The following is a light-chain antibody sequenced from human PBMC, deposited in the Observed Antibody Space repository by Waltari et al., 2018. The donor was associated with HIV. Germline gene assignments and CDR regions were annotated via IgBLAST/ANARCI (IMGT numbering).Light chain of an antibody. CDR2: EVS. J-gene: IGLJ2*01. V-gene: IGLV2-8*01. CDR1: SSDVGGYNY. CDR3: SSYAGSNNLV. Sequence: QSALTQPPSASGSPGQSVTISCTGTSSDVGGYNYVSWYQQHPGKAPKLMIYEVSKRPSGVPDRCSASKSGSTASLTVSGLQAEDEADYYCSSYAGSNNLVFGGGTKLTVL.